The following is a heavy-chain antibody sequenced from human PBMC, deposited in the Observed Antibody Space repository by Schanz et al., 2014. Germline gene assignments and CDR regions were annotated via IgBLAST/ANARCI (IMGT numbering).Heavy chain of an antibody. V-gene: IGHV3-48*01. D-gene: IGHD1-26*01. CDR2: ISGSSRTI. CDR3: ARGGSGSHYRLDY. CDR1: GFSLDIFA. J-gene: IGHJ4*02. Sequence: VQLVESGGGLVEPGGSLRLSCATSGFSLDIFAVNWVRQAPGKGLEWVSYISGSSRTIYYADSMKGRFTVSRDNAENALYLQMNSLRAEDTGLYFCARGGSGSHYRLDYWGQGTLVTVSS.